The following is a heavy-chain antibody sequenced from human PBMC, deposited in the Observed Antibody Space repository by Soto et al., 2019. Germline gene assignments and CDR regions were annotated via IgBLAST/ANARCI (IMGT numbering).Heavy chain of an antibody. Sequence: QVQLVESGGGVVQPGRSLRLSCAASGFIFSSYGMHWVRQAPGKGLEWVAVIWYDGSNKYYADSVKGRFTISRDNSKNTLYLQMNSLRTEHTAVYYCARATGYSSSWSDYFDYWGQGTLVTVSS. V-gene: IGHV3-33*01. CDR3: ARATGYSSSWSDYFDY. D-gene: IGHD6-13*01. CDR2: IWYDGSNK. CDR1: GFIFSSYG. J-gene: IGHJ4*02.